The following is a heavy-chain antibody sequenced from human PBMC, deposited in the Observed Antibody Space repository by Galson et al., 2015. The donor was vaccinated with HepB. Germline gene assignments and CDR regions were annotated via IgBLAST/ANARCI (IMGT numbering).Heavy chain of an antibody. CDR2: FYPGDSDT. Sequence: QSGAEVTKPGESLKISCKGSGSSFPSYWIGWVRQMPGKGLEWMGIFYPGDSDTRYSPSFQGQVTISADKSINTAYLQWSSLKASDTAIYYCARCDSGSGFDYWGQGTLVSVSS. J-gene: IGHJ4*02. CDR1: GSSFPSYW. CDR3: ARCDSGSGFDY. D-gene: IGHD5-12*01. V-gene: IGHV5-51*03.